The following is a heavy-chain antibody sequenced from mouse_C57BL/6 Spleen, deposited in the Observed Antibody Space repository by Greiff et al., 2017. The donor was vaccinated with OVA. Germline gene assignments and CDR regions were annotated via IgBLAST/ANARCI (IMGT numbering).Heavy chain of an antibody. Sequence: VQLQQPGAELVKPGASVKMSCKASGYTFTSYWITWVKQRPGQGLEWIGAIYPGSGSTNYPEKFKSKATLTVDTSSNTAYMQLSSLTSADSAGDRCARERLVESAYWGQGTLVTVSA. D-gene: IGHD3-2*02. CDR2: IYPGSGST. CDR1: GYTFTSYW. CDR3: ARERLVESAY. V-gene: IGHV1-55*01. J-gene: IGHJ3*01.